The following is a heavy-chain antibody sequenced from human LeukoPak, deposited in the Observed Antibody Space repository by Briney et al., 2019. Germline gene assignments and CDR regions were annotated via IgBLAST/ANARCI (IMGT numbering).Heavy chain of an antibody. J-gene: IGHJ4*02. D-gene: IGHD1-14*01. CDR2: ISGDGDST. CDR3: AKDSLEAAGNFDY. CDR1: RFIFNDYA. Sequence: GGSLRLSCVASRFIFNDYAMYWVRQLPGKGLEWVSLISGDGDSTYYEDSVKGRFSMSRDNRRNSVYLQMNSLRIEDTALYYCAKDSLEAAGNFDYWGQGTLVTVS. V-gene: IGHV3-43*02.